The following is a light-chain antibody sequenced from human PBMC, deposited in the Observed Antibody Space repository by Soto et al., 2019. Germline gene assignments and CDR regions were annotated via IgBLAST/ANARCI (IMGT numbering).Light chain of an antibody. J-gene: IGKJ4*01. Sequence: EIVLTQSPGTLSLSPGERATLSCRASQSVSSSYLAWYQQKPGQAPRLLIYGASSRATGIPARFSGSGSGTEFTLTINSLQSEDIAVYYCQQYNNWVSFGGGTKVDIK. CDR2: GAS. CDR3: QQYNNWVS. V-gene: IGKV3D-15*01. CDR1: QSVSSSY.